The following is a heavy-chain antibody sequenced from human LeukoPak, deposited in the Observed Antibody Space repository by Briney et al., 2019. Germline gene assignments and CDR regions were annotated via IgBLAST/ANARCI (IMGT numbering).Heavy chain of an antibody. V-gene: IGHV5-51*01. CDR1: GYSFTNYW. J-gene: IGHJ4*02. CDR2: IHSGDSDT. CDR3: ARLGGSPWSPFDS. Sequence: GESLKISCKGSGYSFTNYWIGWVRQMPGKGLEWMGIIHSGDSDTRYSPSFQGQVTFSADRSISTAYLHWSSLKASDTAMYYCARLGGSPWSPFDSWGQGTLVIVSS. D-gene: IGHD6-13*01.